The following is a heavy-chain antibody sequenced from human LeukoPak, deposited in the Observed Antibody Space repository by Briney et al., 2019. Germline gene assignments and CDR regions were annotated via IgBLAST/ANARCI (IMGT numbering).Heavy chain of an antibody. V-gene: IGHV3-66*01. D-gene: IGHD3/OR15-3a*01. J-gene: IGHJ3*02. CDR2: INSGGSA. CDR3: ARELFRGLHDVTGPLNI. CDR1: GFAVSAAY. Sequence: GGSLRLSCEASGFAVSAAYMSWVRQAPGKGLEWVSLINSGGSAYYADSVKGRFTISRDMSKNTLYLQMNSLRSEDTAVYFCARELFRGLHDVTGPLNIWGQGTMVTVSS.